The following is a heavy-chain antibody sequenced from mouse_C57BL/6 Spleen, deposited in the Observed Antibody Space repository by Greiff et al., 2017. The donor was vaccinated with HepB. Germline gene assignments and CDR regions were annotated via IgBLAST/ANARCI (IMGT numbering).Heavy chain of an antibody. V-gene: IGHV1-64*01. CDR1: GYTFTSYW. CDR3: ARSFITTVSHFDY. J-gene: IGHJ2*01. Sequence: VQLQQPGAELVKPGASVKLSCKASGYTFTSYWMHWVKQRPGQGLEWIGMIHPNSGSTNYNEKFKSKATLTVDKSSSTAYMQLSSLTSEDSAVYYCARSFITTVSHFDYWGQGTTLTVSS. D-gene: IGHD1-1*01. CDR2: IHPNSGST.